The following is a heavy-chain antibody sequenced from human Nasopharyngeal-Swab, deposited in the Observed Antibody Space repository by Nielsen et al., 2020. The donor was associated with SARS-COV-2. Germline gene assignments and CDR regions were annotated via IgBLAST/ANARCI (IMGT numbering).Heavy chain of an antibody. CDR2: INPSGGST. D-gene: IGHD3-3*01. CDR3: ARSDGADTLYDFWSGYYYYGMDV. V-gene: IGHV1-46*01. Sequence: WVRQAPGQGLEWMGIINPSGGSTSYAQKFQGRVTMTRGTSTSTVYMELSSLRSEDTAVYYCARSDGADTLYDFWSGYYYYGMDVWGQGTTVTVSS. J-gene: IGHJ6*02.